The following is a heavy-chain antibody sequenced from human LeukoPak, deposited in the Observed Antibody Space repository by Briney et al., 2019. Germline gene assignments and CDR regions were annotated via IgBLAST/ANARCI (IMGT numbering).Heavy chain of an antibody. CDR2: IWYDGSNK. CDR1: GFTFSSYG. CDR3: ARGSGLTGIAAAGPEGY. V-gene: IGHV3-33*01. D-gene: IGHD6-13*01. J-gene: IGHJ4*02. Sequence: GRSLRLSCAASGFTFSSYGMHWVRQAPGNGLEWVAVIWYDGSNKYCADSVKGRFTISRDNSKNTLYLQMNSLRAEDTAVYYCARGSGLTGIAAAGPEGYWGQGTLVTVSS.